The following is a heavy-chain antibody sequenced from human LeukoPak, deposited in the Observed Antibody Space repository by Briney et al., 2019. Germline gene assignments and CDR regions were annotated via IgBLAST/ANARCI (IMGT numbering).Heavy chain of an antibody. Sequence: GRSLRLSCAASGFTFSSYGMHWVRQAPGKGLEWVAVLWYDGSNKYYADSVKGRFTISRDNSKNTLYLQMNSLRAEDTAVYYCARDQRESSSWYVVMGYWGQGTLVTVSS. CDR1: GFTFSSYG. V-gene: IGHV3-33*01. CDR2: LWYDGSNK. CDR3: ARDQRESSSWYVVMGY. D-gene: IGHD6-13*01. J-gene: IGHJ4*02.